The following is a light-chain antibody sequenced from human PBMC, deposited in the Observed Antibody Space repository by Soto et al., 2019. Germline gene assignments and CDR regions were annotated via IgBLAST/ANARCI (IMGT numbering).Light chain of an antibody. CDR3: RSYTSSSTYV. CDR1: SSDVGGYNY. Sequence: QSALTQPASVSGSPGQSITISCTGTSSDVGGYNYVSWYQHNPGKAPKLMIYEVSNRPSGVSNRFSGSKSGNTASLTISGLQAEDEADYYCRSYTSSSTYVFGTGTKLTVL. V-gene: IGLV2-14*01. CDR2: EVS. J-gene: IGLJ1*01.